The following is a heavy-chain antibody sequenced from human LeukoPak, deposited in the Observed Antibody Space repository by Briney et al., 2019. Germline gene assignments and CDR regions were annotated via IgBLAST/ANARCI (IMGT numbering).Heavy chain of an antibody. CDR2: INHSGST. V-gene: IGHV4-39*07. D-gene: IGHD2-21*02. Sequence: SETLSLTCTVSGGSISSGSYYWSWIRQPPGKGLEWIGEINHSGSTNYNPSLKSRVTISVDTSKNQFSLKLSSVTAADTAVYYCAREFPCGGDCYSFDYWGQGTLVTVSS. CDR1: GGSISSGSYY. CDR3: AREFPCGGDCYSFDY. J-gene: IGHJ4*02.